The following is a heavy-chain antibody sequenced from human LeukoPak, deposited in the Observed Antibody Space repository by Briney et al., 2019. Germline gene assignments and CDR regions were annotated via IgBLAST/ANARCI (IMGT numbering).Heavy chain of an antibody. CDR2: INRSGST. V-gene: IGHV4-34*01. CDR3: ARVAPTVTYFSDLLNWFDP. D-gene: IGHD4-17*01. J-gene: IGHJ5*02. CDR1: GGSFSGYY. Sequence: PSEALSLTCAVYGGSFSGYYWSWIRQPPGKGLEWIGEINRSGSTNYNPSLKSRVTISVDTSKNQFSLKLSSVTAADTAVYYCARVAPTVTYFSDLLNWFDPWGQGTLVTVSS.